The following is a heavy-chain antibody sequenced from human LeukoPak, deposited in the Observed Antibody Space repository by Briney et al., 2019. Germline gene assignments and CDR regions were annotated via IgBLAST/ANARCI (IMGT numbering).Heavy chain of an antibody. CDR3: ASDQVSGVFDY. V-gene: IGHV3-11*05. J-gene: IGHJ4*02. Sequence: PGGSPRLSCAGSGFIFSDFYMNWVRQAPGRGLEWLAYITPSGSYTAYGDSVKGRFVVSRDNTKDSVYLQMNSLRAEDTAMYFCASDQVSGVFDYWGQGARVTVS. CDR2: ITPSGSYT. CDR1: GFIFSDFY. D-gene: IGHD5/OR15-5a*01.